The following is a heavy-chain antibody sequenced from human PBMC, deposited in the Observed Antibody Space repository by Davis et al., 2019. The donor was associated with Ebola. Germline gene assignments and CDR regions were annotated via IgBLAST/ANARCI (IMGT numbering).Heavy chain of an antibody. V-gene: IGHV4-59*08. CDR3: ARRTTPYWYFDL. CDR2: IYYSGST. CDR1: GGSISSYY. J-gene: IGHJ2*01. Sequence: MPSETLSLTCTVSGGSISSYYWSWIRQPPGKGLEWIGNIYYSGSTNYNPSLKSRVTISVDTSKNQFSLKLSSVTAADTAVYYCARRTTPYWYFDLWGRGTLVTVSS. D-gene: IGHD4-11*01.